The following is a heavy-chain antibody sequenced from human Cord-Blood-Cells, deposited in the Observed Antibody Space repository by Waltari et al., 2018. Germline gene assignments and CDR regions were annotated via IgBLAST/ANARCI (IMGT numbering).Heavy chain of an antibody. D-gene: IGHD3-3*01. CDR2: INHSGST. Sequence: QVQLQQWGAGLLKPSETLSLTCAVYGGSFSGYYWSWIRQPPGKGLEWIGEINHSGSTNYNPSLKSRVTISVDTSKNQFSLKLSSVTAADTAVYYCARAGGRFLEWNWFDPWGQGTLVTVSS. CDR1: GGSFSGYY. CDR3: ARAGGRFLEWNWFDP. J-gene: IGHJ5*02. V-gene: IGHV4-34*01.